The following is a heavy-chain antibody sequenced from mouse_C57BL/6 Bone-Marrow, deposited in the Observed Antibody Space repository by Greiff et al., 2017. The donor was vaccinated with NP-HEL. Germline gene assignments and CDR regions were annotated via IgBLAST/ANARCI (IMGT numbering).Heavy chain of an antibody. V-gene: IGHV5-9-1*02. Sequence: EVHLVESGAGLVKPGGSLKLSCAASGFTFSSYAMSWVRQTPEKRLEWVAYISSGGDYIYYADTVKGRFTISRDNARNTLDLQMSSLKSEDSAMYYCTRVRMSYYVFDYWGQGTTLTVSS. CDR3: TRVRMSYYVFDY. CDR2: ISSGGDYI. J-gene: IGHJ2*01. CDR1: GFTFSSYA. D-gene: IGHD2-12*01.